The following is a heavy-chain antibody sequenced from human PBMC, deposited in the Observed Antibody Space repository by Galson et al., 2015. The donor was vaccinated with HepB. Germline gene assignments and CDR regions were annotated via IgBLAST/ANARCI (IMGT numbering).Heavy chain of an antibody. CDR1: GFTFSASA. CDR2: VTTKDQTYAT. Sequence: SLRLSCAVSGFTFSASAIHWVRQASGKGLEWVGRVTTKDQTYATAYGASVKGRFTISRDDSKKTAFLQMNSLKTEDTAVYYCTSSFTPYGSDDWFDPWGQGTLVTVS. D-gene: IGHD3-16*01. CDR3: TSSFTPYGSDDWFDP. J-gene: IGHJ5*02. V-gene: IGHV3-73*01.